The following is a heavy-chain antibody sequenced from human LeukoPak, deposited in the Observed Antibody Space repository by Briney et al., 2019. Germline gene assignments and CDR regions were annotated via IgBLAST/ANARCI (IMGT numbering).Heavy chain of an antibody. Sequence: GGSLRLSCAASGFTFSSNAMSWVRQAPGKGLEWVSTVTTTGMTTYYADSVKGRFTISRDNSKDTLYVQMNSLRADDTAIYYCAKAYSSGYYFDSWGQGTLVTVSS. CDR1: GFTFSSNA. V-gene: IGHV3-23*01. J-gene: IGHJ4*02. CDR3: AKAYSSGYYFDS. CDR2: VTTTGMTT. D-gene: IGHD6-19*01.